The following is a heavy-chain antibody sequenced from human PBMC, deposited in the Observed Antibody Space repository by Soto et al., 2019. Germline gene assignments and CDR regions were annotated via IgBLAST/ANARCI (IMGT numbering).Heavy chain of an antibody. V-gene: IGHV1-2*04. J-gene: IGHJ3*02. Sequence: ASVKVSCKASGYTFTGYYMHRVRQAPGQGLEWMGWINPNSGGTNYAQKFQGWVTMTRDTSISTAYMELSRLRSDDTAVYYCARANRLLWFGESYAFDIWGQGTMVTV. D-gene: IGHD3-10*01. CDR1: GYTFTGYY. CDR3: ARANRLLWFGESYAFDI. CDR2: INPNSGGT.